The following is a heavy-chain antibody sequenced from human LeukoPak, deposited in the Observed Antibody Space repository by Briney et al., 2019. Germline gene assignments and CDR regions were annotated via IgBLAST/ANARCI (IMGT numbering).Heavy chain of an antibody. J-gene: IGHJ4*02. CDR3: VREGNELLSKNFDY. V-gene: IGHV1-2*02. CDR2: INPHSGVT. CDR1: GFTFTVYY. D-gene: IGHD2-21*02. Sequence: GASVKVSCKASGFTFTVYYIHWVRQAPGQGLEWMGYINPHSGVTNSPQKFQGRVTMTTDTSISAAYMELSSLISDDTAKYYCVREGNELLSKNFDYWGQGTLVTVSS.